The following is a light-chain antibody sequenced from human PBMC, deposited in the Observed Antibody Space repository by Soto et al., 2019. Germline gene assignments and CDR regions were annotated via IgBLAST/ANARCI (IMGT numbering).Light chain of an antibody. Sequence: IQMTQSPSSLSASVGDRVTIACRASQGIRNDLGWYQQKPGKAPKRLIYGTSSRATGIPDRFSGSGSGTDFTLTISRLEPEDFAVYYCQQYGNSPITFGQGTRLEIK. CDR1: QGIRND. J-gene: IGKJ5*01. V-gene: IGKV1-17*01. CDR3: QQYGNSPIT. CDR2: GTS.